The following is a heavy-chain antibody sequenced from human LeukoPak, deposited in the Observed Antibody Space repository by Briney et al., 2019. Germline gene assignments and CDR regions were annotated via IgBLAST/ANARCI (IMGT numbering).Heavy chain of an antibody. CDR2: IYYSGST. CDR3: ARDATIAAAGPGYFDY. J-gene: IGHJ4*02. Sequence: AQTLSLTCTVSGGSISSGGYYWSCIRQHPGKGLEWIGCIYYSGSTYYNPSLKSRATISVDTSKNQFSLKLSSVTAADTAVYYCARDATIAAAGPGYFDYWGQGTLVTVSS. V-gene: IGHV4-31*03. D-gene: IGHD6-13*01. CDR1: GGSISSGGYY.